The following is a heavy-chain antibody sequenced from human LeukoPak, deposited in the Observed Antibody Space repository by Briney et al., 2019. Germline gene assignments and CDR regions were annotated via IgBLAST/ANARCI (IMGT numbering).Heavy chain of an antibody. CDR2: INPNSGGT. CDR3: AIYDFWSGPCQAPIDY. J-gene: IGHJ4*02. D-gene: IGHD3-3*01. Sequence: ASVKVSCKASGYTFTGYYMHWVRQAPGQGLEWMGWINPNSGGTNYAQKFQGRVTMTRDTSISTAYMELSRLRSDDTAVYYCAIYDFWSGPCQAPIDYWGQGTLVTVSS. V-gene: IGHV1-2*02. CDR1: GYTFTGYY.